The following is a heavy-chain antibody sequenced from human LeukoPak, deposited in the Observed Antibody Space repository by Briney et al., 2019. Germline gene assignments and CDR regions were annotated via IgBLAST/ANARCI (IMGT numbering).Heavy chain of an antibody. D-gene: IGHD5-18*01. CDR2: INPNSGGT. Sequence: ASVTVSCKASGYTFTSYDINWVRQAPGQGLEWMGWINPNSGGTNYAQKFQGWVTMTRDTSISTAYMELSRLRSDDTAVYYCARTDTAMVLGNNYYYGMDVWGQGTTVTVSS. CDR3: ARTDTAMVLGNNYYYGMDV. V-gene: IGHV1-2*04. J-gene: IGHJ6*02. CDR1: GYTFTSYD.